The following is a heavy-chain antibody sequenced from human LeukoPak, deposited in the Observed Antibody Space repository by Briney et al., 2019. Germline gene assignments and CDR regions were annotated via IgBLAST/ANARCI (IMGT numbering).Heavy chain of an antibody. CDR2: INPNSGGT. D-gene: IGHD4-11*01. CDR1: GYTFTGYY. V-gene: IGHV1-2*02. Sequence: ASVKVSCKASGYTFTGYYMHWVRQAPGQGLEWMGWINPNSGGTNYAQKFQGRVTMTRDTSISTAYMELSRLRSDDTAVYYCARGTSARNYRDFNYWGQGTLVTVSS. J-gene: IGHJ4*02. CDR3: ARGTSARNYRDFNY.